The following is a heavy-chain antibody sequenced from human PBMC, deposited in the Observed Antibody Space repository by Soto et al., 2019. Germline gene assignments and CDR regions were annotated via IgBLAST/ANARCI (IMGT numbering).Heavy chain of an antibody. V-gene: IGHV1-3*01. J-gene: IGHJ4*02. CDR1: GYTFTSYA. CDR3: ARGRGYDYFDY. CDR2: INAGNGNT. Sequence: QVQLVQSGAEVKKPGASVKVSCKASGYTFTSYAMHWARQAPGQRLEWMGWINAGNGNTKYSQKFQGRVTITRDTSASTAYMELSSLRSEDTAVYYCARGRGYDYFDYWGQGTLVTVSS. D-gene: IGHD5-12*01.